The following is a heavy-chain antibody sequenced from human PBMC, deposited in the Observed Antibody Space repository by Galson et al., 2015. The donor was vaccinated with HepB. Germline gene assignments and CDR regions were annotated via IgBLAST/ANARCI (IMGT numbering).Heavy chain of an antibody. D-gene: IGHD2-2*01. CDR2: IWYDGSNK. CDR1: GFTFSSYG. J-gene: IGHJ3*02. V-gene: IGHV3-33*01. Sequence: SLRLSCAASGFTFSSYGMHWVRQAPGKGLEWVAVIWYDGSNKYYADSVKGRFTISRDNSKNTLYLQMNSLRAEDTAVYYCARDPGSGYCSSTSCRNDAFDIWGQGTMVTVSS. CDR3: ARDPGSGYCSSTSCRNDAFDI.